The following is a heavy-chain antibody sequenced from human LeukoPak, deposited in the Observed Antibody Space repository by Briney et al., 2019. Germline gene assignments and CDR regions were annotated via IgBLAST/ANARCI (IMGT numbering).Heavy chain of an antibody. J-gene: IGHJ5*02. V-gene: IGHV3-74*01. D-gene: IGHD6-13*01. CDR1: GFTSSNYW. CDR3: LSLSTSGAGS. Sequence: GRSLRLSCAASGFTSSNYWMYWVRQAPGKGLVWVSRIKSDGSTANYADSVKGRFTISRDNAKNTLYLKMNSMRAEDSAVYYCLSLSTSGAGSWGQGTLVT. CDR2: IKSDGSTA.